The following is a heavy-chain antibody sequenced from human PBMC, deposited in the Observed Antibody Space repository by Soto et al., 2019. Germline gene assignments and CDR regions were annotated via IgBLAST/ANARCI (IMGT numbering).Heavy chain of an antibody. CDR1: GFSFSDAW. Sequence: EVQVVESGGGLVEPGGSLRLSCAASGFSFSDAWMNWVRQAPGKGLEWVGHIKSRTDGGTTDYAAPVKGRFTISRDDSKTTLYLQMNSLTTEDTAVYYCATGSRPISGRVGGTPPNLHCWGQGTLVTVSS. CDR3: ATGSRPISGRVGGTPPNLHC. V-gene: IGHV3-15*07. D-gene: IGHD1-26*01. CDR2: IKSRTDGGTT. J-gene: IGHJ4*02.